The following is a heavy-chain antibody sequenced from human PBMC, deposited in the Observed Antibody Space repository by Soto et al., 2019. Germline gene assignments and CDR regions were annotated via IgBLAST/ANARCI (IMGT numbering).Heavy chain of an antibody. V-gene: IGHV4-31*03. CDR1: CGSIISGGYY. Sequence: SETLSLTCTFSCGSIISGGYYWSWIRQHPGKGLEWIGYIYYSGSTYYNPSLKSRVTISVDTSKNQFSLKLSSVTAADTAVYYCARDQAAGEGSGYYYARIFDYWGQGTLVTVSS. D-gene: IGHD3-22*01. J-gene: IGHJ4*02. CDR3: ARDQAAGEGSGYYYARIFDY. CDR2: IYYSGST.